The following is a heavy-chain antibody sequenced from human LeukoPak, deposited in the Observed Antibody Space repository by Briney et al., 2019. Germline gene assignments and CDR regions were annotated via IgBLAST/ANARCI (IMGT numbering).Heavy chain of an antibody. CDR1: GGSISSSSYY. V-gene: IGHV4-39*01. Sequence: SETLSLTCTVSGGSISSSSYYWGWIRQPPGKGLEWIGSIYYSGSTYYNPSLKSRVTISVDTSKNQFSLKLSSVTAAGTAVYYCARLSDYDFWSGYFYYFDYWGQGTLVTVSS. D-gene: IGHD3-3*01. CDR2: IYYSGST. J-gene: IGHJ4*02. CDR3: ARLSDYDFWSGYFYYFDY.